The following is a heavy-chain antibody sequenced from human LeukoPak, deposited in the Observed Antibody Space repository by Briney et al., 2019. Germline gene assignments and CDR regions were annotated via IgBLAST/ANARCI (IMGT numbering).Heavy chain of an antibody. CDR1: GFTFSSYA. J-gene: IGHJ1*01. D-gene: IGHD3-10*01. CDR3: ARTGSRYFQH. Sequence: GRSLRLSCAASGFTFSSYAMHWVRQAPGKGLEWVAVISYDGSNKYYADSVKGRFTISRDNSKNTLYLQMNSLRAEDTAVYYCARTGSRYFQHWGQGTLVTVSS. V-gene: IGHV3-30-3*01. CDR2: ISYDGSNK.